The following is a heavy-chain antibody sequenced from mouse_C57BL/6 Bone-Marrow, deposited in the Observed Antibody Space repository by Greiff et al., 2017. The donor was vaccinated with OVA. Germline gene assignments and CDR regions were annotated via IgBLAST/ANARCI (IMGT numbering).Heavy chain of an antibody. Sequence: VQLVESDAELVKPGASVKLSCKVSGYTFTDHTIHWMKQRPEQGLEWIGYIYPRDGSTKYNEKFKGKATLTADNSTSTAYMQLNSLTAEDSADYCCARRREIYYDYDEDYWGQGTTLTVSS. CDR2: IYPRDGST. V-gene: IGHV1-78*01. D-gene: IGHD2-4*01. CDR3: ARRREIYYDYDEDY. CDR1: GYTFTDHT. J-gene: IGHJ2*01.